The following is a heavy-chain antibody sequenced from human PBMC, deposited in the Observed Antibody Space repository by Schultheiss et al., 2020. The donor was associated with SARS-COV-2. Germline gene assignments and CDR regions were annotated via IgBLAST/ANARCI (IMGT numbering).Heavy chain of an antibody. V-gene: IGHV4-59*08. CDR2: IYYSGST. J-gene: IGHJ6*02. D-gene: IGHD3-22*01. CDR3: ARSGVYYYDSSGYLDYYYGMDV. Sequence: SETLSLTCTVSGGSISSYYWSWIRQPPGKGLEWIGYIYYSGSTNYNPSLKSRVTISVDTSKNQFSLKLSSVTAADTAVYYCARSGVYYYDSSGYLDYYYGMDVWGQGTTVTVSS. CDR1: GGSISSYY.